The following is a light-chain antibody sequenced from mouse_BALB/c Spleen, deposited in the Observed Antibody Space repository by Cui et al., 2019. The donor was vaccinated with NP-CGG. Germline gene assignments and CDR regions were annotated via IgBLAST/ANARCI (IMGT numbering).Light chain of an antibody. V-gene: IGLV1*01. CDR2: GTN. J-gene: IGLJ1*01. CDR3: ALWYSNHWV. CDR1: TGAVTTSNY. Sequence: QAVVTYEPAPTTSPGETVTLTCRSSTGAVTTSNYANWVQEKPDHLFTGLIGGTNNRAPGVPARFSGSLIGDKAALTITGAQTDDEAIYFCALWYSNHWVFGGGTKLTVL.